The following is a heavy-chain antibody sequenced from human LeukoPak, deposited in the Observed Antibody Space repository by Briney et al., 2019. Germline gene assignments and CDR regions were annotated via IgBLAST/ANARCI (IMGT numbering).Heavy chain of an antibody. V-gene: IGHV4-39*07. D-gene: IGHD3-22*01. Sequence: AETLSLTCTVSGGSISSSSYYWGWIRHPPGKGLEWIGSIYYSGSTYYNPSLKSRITISVDTSKNQSSLKLSSVTAADTAVYYCARNAVDTAMVYRRIFSDSSGYYWGFDYWGQGTLVTVSS. CDR1: GGSISSSSYY. J-gene: IGHJ4*02. CDR3: ARNAVDTAMVYRRIFSDSSGYYWGFDY. CDR2: IYYSGST.